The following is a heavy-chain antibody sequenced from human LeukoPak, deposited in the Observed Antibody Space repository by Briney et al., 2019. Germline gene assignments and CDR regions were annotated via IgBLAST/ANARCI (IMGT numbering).Heavy chain of an antibody. J-gene: IGHJ4*02. CDR1: GFTFTTYT. V-gene: IGHV3-64*02. CDR3: ARERAYYYFDY. D-gene: IGHD2-21*01. CDR2: VVGNGGTT. Sequence: GGSLRLSCAASGFTFTTYTIHWIRQAPGKGLEYVSAVVGNGGTTYYADSVRGRFTISRDNSKNTVYLQMGSPRAEDTAVYYCARERAYYYFDYWGQGAQVTVSS.